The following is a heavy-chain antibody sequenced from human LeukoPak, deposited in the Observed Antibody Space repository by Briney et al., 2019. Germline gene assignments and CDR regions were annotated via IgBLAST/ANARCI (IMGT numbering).Heavy chain of an antibody. CDR1: GYTFTSYG. CDR3: ARDVLHRIHYDSSAYYPGSSY. CDR2: ISAYNAYT. V-gene: IGHV1-18*01. D-gene: IGHD3-22*01. Sequence: EASVKVSCKAFGYTFTSYGITWVRQAPGQGLEWMGWISAYNAYTYYAQKLQGRVTMTTDTSTSTAYMELRSLRSDDTAVYYCARDVLHRIHYDSSAYYPGSSYWGQGTLVTVSS. J-gene: IGHJ4*02.